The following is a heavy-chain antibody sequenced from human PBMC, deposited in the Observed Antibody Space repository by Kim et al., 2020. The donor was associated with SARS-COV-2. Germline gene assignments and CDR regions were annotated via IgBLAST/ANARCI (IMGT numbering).Heavy chain of an antibody. J-gene: IGHJ3*02. D-gene: IGHD5-18*01. CDR1: GYSFTSYW. Sequence: GESLKISCKGSGYSFTSYWIGWVRQMPGKGLEWMGIIYPGDSDTRYSPSFQGQVTISADKSISTAYLQWSSLKASDSAMYYCARVPDVDTAMVDAFDIWGQGTMVTVSS. CDR2: IYPGDSDT. V-gene: IGHV5-51*01. CDR3: ARVPDVDTAMVDAFDI.